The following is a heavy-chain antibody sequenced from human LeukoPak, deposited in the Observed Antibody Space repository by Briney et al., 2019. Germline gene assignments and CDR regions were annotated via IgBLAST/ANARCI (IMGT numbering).Heavy chain of an antibody. CDR2: INPNSGRT. J-gene: IGHJ4*02. CDR1: GYTFTSSD. D-gene: IGHD6-25*01. CDR3: ARGRSGLAAAGTYDY. V-gene: IGHV1-8*01. Sequence: VASVKVSCKASGYTFTSSDINWVRQAAGQGIEWMGWINPNSGRTGYAQKFQGRVTMTENTSISTAYMELSSLRFDDTAVYYCARGRSGLAAAGTYDYWGQGTLITVSS.